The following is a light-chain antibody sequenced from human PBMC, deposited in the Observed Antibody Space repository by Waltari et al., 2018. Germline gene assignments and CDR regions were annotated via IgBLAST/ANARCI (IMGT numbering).Light chain of an antibody. CDR2: NNK. CDR3: STWDGSLTGVV. V-gene: IGLV1-44*01. Sequence: QSVLTQPPSASGTPGQRVTISCSGSSSNIGSHTVNWYQHLPGTAPKPLIYNNKQRPSGVPDRFSVSKSGTSASLALSGLQSDDEAHYYCSTWDGSLTGVVFGGGTKLTVL. CDR1: SSNIGSHT. J-gene: IGLJ3*02.